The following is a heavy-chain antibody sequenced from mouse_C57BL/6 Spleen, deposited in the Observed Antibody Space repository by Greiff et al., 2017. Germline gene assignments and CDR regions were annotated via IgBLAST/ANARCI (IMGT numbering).Heavy chain of an antibody. CDR3: AREDYEGFAY. Sequence: EVQLQQSGPELVKPGASVKISCKASGYTFTDYYMNWVKQSHGKSLEWIGDINPNNGGTSYNQKFKGKATLTVDKSSSTAYMELRSLTSEDSAVYYCAREDYEGFAYWGQGTLVTVSA. D-gene: IGHD2-4*01. J-gene: IGHJ3*01. V-gene: IGHV1-26*01. CDR2: INPNNGGT. CDR1: GYTFTDYY.